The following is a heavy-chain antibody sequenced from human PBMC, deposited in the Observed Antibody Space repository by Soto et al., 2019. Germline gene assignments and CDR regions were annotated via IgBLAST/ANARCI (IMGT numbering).Heavy chain of an antibody. V-gene: IGHV2-5*01. D-gene: IGHD6-6*01. CDR3: ARGLATLPVFAFDV. Sequence: QMTLKESGPTLVKPTQTLTLTYSFSGFSLSTSGVGVGWVRQPPGKALEWLALIYWSGDEHYRPSLKSRLTITTATSKNQVVLIMTNMDPVDTATYYCARGLATLPVFAFDVWGQGTTVTVSS. J-gene: IGHJ3*01. CDR1: GFSLSTSGVG. CDR2: IYWSGDE.